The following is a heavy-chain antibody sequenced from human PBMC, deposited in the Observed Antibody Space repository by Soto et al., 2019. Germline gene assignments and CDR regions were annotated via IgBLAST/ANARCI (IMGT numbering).Heavy chain of an antibody. CDR3: ARDDTNCSGSLDY. D-gene: IGHD3-10*02. CDR2: IYYSGST. Sequence: SETLSLTCTVSGGSISSGGYYWTWIRQHPGEGLEWIGYIYYSGSTYYNPSLKSRVTISVDTSKNQFSLKLSSVTAADTAVYYCARDDTNCSGSLDYWGQGTLVTVSS. CDR1: GGSISSGGYY. J-gene: IGHJ4*02. V-gene: IGHV4-30-4*08.